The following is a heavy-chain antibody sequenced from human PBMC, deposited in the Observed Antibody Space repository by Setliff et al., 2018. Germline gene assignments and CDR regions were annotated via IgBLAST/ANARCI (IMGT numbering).Heavy chain of an antibody. D-gene: IGHD3-16*01. Sequence: ASVKVSCKASGYTFTSYDINWVRQATGQGLEWMGWMNPTSGNTGYAQKFQGRVTMTRNTSISTAYMDLSSRRSEDTAVYYCARGRLSWGIDYWGQGTLVTVSS. V-gene: IGHV1-8*01. J-gene: IGHJ4*02. CDR3: ARGRLSWGIDY. CDR1: GYTFTSYD. CDR2: MNPTSGNT.